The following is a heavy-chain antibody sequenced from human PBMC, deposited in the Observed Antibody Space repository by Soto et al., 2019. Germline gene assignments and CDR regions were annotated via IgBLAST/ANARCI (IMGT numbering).Heavy chain of an antibody. CDR2: ISAYNDNT. V-gene: IGHV1-18*01. J-gene: IGHJ4*02. CDR3: ARDQRYYYDSSGFYRWDH. CDR1: GYTFTSYG. D-gene: IGHD3-22*01. Sequence: QVQLVQSGAEVKKPGASVKVSCKASGYTFTSYGFSWVRQAPGQGLEWMGWISAYNDNTNYGQKFQDRVTMTTDTSTSTAYMELRSLRSDDTAVYYCARDQRYYYDSSGFYRWDHWGQGTLVTVSS.